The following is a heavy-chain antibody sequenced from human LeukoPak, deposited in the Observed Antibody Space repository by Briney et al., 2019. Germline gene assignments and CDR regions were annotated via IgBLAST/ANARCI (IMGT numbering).Heavy chain of an antibody. V-gene: IGHV4-39*07. D-gene: IGHD5-24*01. CDR2: IYYSGST. CDR3: ARGTEADGTFMFDF. J-gene: IGHJ4*02. CDR1: GGSISSSSYY. Sequence: SETLSLTCTVSGGSISSSSYYWGWIRQPPGKGLEWIGSIYYSGSTNYNPSLKSRVTISVDKSKKQFSLKLDSVTAADTAVYYCARGTEADGTFMFDFWGQGTLVTVSS.